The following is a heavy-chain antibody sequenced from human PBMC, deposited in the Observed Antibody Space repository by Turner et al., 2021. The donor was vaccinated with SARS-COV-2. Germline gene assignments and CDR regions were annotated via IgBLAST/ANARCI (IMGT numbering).Heavy chain of an antibody. J-gene: IGHJ4*02. Sequence: QVQLVQSEAEVKKPGASVKVSCKASGYTFTSYDINWVRQATGQGLEGMGWMNPNSGNTGYAQKFQGRVTMTRNTSISTAYMELSSLRSEDTAVYYCARTFTAMVRVDYWGQGTLVTVSS. CDR2: MNPNSGNT. CDR1: GYTFTSYD. D-gene: IGHD5-18*01. CDR3: ARTFTAMVRVDY. V-gene: IGHV1-8*01.